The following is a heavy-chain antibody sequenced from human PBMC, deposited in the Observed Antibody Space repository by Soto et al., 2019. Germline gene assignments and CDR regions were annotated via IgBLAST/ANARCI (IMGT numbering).Heavy chain of an antibody. Sequence: TQALSLTGVISGDSVSRNSVTWNWIRLSPSRGLEWLGNTYYRSQWSNDYAVSVDRRITLTADTSKNQFSLKLSSVAAADTAVYYCARYYYDSSGYPNWFDPWGQGTRVTVSS. D-gene: IGHD3-22*01. V-gene: IGHV6-1*01. CDR3: ARYYYDSSGYPNWFDP. CDR1: GDSVSRNSVT. CDR2: TYYRSQWSN. J-gene: IGHJ5*02.